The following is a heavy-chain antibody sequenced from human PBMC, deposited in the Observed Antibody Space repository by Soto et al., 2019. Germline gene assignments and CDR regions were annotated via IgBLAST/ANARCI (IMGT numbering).Heavy chain of an antibody. D-gene: IGHD5-18*01. CDR2: ISSNGGST. Sequence: GGSLRLSCSASGFTFSSYAMHWVRQAPGKGLEYVSAISSNGGSTYYADSVKGRFTISRDNSKNTLYLQMNSLRAEDAAVYYCARHGYNYGGGYFDYWGQGTLVTVSS. V-gene: IGHV3-64*04. J-gene: IGHJ4*02. CDR1: GFTFSSYA. CDR3: ARHGYNYGGGYFDY.